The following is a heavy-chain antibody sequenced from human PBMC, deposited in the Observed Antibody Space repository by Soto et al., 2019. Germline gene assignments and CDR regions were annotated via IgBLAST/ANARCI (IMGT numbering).Heavy chain of an antibody. V-gene: IGHV3-30*18. CDR1: GFTFSSYG. D-gene: IGHD6-13*01. J-gene: IGHJ6*02. CDR3: AKDLYSSSWYSYDVGMDV. Sequence: QVQLVESGGGVVQPGRSLRLSCAASGFTFSSYGMHWVRQAPGKGLEWVAVISYDGSNKYYADSVKGRFTISRDNSKNTLYLQMNSLRAEDTAVYYCAKDLYSSSWYSYDVGMDVWGQGTTVTVS. CDR2: ISYDGSNK.